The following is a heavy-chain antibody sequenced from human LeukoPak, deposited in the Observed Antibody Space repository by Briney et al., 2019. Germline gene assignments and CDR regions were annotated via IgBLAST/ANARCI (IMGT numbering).Heavy chain of an antibody. CDR1: GFTFSSYA. J-gene: IGHJ4*02. CDR3: AKHYLRRVIRPDFDY. D-gene: IGHD3-10*01. CDR2: ISGSGGST. V-gene: IGHV3-23*01. Sequence: PGGSLRLSCAASGFTFSSYAMSWVRQAPGKGLEWVSAISGSGGSTYYADSVKGRFTISRDNSKNTLYLQMNSLRAEDTAVYYCAKHYLRRVIRPDFDYWGQGTLVTVSS.